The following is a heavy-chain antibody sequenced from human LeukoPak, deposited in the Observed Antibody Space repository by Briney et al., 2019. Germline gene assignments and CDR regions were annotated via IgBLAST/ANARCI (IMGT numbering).Heavy chain of an antibody. V-gene: IGHV5-51*01. J-gene: IGHJ4*02. D-gene: IGHD5-24*01. CDR3: ARRGRDGYNPAHFDY. CDR2: IYPGDSDT. CDR1: GYSFTSYW. Sequence: GESLKISCKGSGYSFTSYWIGWVRQTPGKGLEWMGIIYPGDSDTRYSPSFQGQVTISADKSISTAYLQWSSLKASDTAMYYCARRGRDGYNPAHFDYWGQGTLVTVSS.